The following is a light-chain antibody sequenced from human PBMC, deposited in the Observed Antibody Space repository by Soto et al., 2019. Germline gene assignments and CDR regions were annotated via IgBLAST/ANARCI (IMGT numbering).Light chain of an antibody. CDR1: QSVNSN. CDR2: GAS. CDR3: QQYNNWPRT. J-gene: IGKJ1*01. V-gene: IGKV3-15*01. Sequence: EIVMTQSPATLSGSAGEIATLSCRAIQSVNSNLAWYQQKPGQAPRLLIYGASTRATGIPARFSGSGSGTEFTLTISSLQSEDFAVYYCQQYNNWPRTFGQGTKVDI.